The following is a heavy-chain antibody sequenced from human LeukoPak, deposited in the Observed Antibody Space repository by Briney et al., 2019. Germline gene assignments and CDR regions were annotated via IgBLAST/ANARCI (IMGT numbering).Heavy chain of an antibody. CDR3: ASLGDYGKSDY. V-gene: IGHV4-34*01. Sequence: PSETLSLTCAVYGGSFSGYYWSWIRQPPGKGLEWIGEINHSGSTNYNPSLKSRVTISVDTSKNQFSLKLSSVTAADTAVYYCASLGDYGKSDYWGQGTLVTVSS. D-gene: IGHD4-17*01. CDR1: GGSFSGYY. J-gene: IGHJ4*02. CDR2: INHSGST.